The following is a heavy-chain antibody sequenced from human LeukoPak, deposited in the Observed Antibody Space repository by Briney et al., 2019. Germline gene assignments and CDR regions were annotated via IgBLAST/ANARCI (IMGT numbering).Heavy chain of an antibody. CDR3: AKDKVEMAILGAFDI. Sequence: GGSLRLSCAASGFTFDDYAMHWVRQAPGKGLEWVSGISWNSGSIGYADSVKGRFTISRDNAKNSLYLQMNSLRAEDTALYYCAKDKVEMAILGAFDIWGQGTMVTVSS. V-gene: IGHV3-9*01. J-gene: IGHJ3*02. CDR2: ISWNSGSI. D-gene: IGHD5-24*01. CDR1: GFTFDDYA.